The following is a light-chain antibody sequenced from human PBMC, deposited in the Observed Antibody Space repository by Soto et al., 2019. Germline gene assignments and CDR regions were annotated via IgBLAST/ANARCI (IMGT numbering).Light chain of an antibody. Sequence: TQSPATLSLSPGERATLSCRASQSIGIWLAWYQQKPGKAPRFLIYKASSLESGVPSRFSGSGSGTEFTLTISSLQPDDFATYYCQQYNDYSWTFGQGTKVEIK. CDR3: QQYNDYSWT. CDR1: QSIGIW. CDR2: KAS. V-gene: IGKV1-5*03. J-gene: IGKJ1*01.